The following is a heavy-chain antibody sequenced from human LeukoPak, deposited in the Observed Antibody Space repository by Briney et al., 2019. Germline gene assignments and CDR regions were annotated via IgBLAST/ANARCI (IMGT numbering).Heavy chain of an antibody. J-gene: IGHJ3*02. CDR3: ARRTWESYAFDI. V-gene: IGHV4-38-2*02. D-gene: IGHD1-26*01. CDR1: GYSISSGYY. CDR2: IYHSGST. Sequence: KSSETLSLTCTVSGYSISSGYYWGWIRQPPGKGLEWIGSIYHSGSTYYNPSLKSRATISVDTSKNQFSLKLSSVTAADTAVYYCARRTWESYAFDIWGQGTMVTVSS.